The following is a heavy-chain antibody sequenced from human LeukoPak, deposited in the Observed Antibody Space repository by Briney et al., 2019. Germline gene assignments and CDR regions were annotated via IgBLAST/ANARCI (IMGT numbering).Heavy chain of an antibody. Sequence: SLRLSCAASGFTFDDYAMHWVRQAPGKGLEWVSGISWNSGSIGYADSVEGRFTISRDNAKNSLHLQMNSLRAEDTAVYYCAKGSSRPPNAFDIWGQGTLVTVSS. J-gene: IGHJ3*02. CDR1: GFTFDDYA. V-gene: IGHV3-9*01. CDR2: ISWNSGSI. CDR3: AKGSSRPPNAFDI. D-gene: IGHD6-6*01.